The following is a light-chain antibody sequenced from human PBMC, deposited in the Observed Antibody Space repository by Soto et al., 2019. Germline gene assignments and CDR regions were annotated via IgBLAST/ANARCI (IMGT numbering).Light chain of an antibody. V-gene: IGKV2-30*01. CDR3: LQGTHWPRS. CDR1: QSLVYSDGNTY. CDR2: KVS. J-gene: IGKJ1*01. Sequence: DVVMTQSPLSLPVTLGQPASISCRSSQSLVYSDGNTYLNWFQQRPGQSPRRLIYKVSNRGSGVPDRFGGRGSGTDFTLKISRVEAEDVGVYYGLQGTHWPRSFGQGNKVEIK.